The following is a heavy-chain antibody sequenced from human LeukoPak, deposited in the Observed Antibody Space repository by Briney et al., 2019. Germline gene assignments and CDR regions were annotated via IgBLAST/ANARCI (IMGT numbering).Heavy chain of an antibody. CDR3: ARVAGKWIQLEYYFDY. CDR1: GFTVSSNY. CDR2: IYSGGST. J-gene: IGHJ4*02. D-gene: IGHD5-18*01. Sequence: GGSLRLSCAASGFTVSSNYMSWVRQALGKGLEWVSVIYSGGSTYYADSVKGRFTISRDNSKNTLYLQMNSLRAEDTAVYYCARVAGKWIQLEYYFDYWGQGTLVTVSS. V-gene: IGHV3-53*01.